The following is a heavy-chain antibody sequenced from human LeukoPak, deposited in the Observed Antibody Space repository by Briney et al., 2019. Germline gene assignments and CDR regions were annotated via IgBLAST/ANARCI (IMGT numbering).Heavy chain of an antibody. V-gene: IGHV3-7*01. J-gene: IGHJ4*02. CDR3: ARDRRPLPAPTVVTH. D-gene: IGHD4-23*01. CDR1: GFTFSSYW. Sequence: PGGSLRLSCAASGFTFSSYWMSWVRQAPGKGLEWVANIKQDGSEKYYVDSVKGRFTISRDNAKNSLYLQMNSLRAEDTAVYYCARDRRPLPAPTVVTHWGQGTLVTVSS. CDR2: IKQDGSEK.